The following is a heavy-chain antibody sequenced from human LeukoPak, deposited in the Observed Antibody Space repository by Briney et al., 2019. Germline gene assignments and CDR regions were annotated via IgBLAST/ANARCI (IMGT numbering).Heavy chain of an antibody. Sequence: GGSLRLSCAASGFTFSSSWMSWVRQAPGKGLEWVANIKQDGSEKYYVASVKGRFTISRDNAKNSLYLQMNSLRAEDTAVYYCTTDLFAYYYDSSGYSWGQGTLVTVSS. V-gene: IGHV3-7*03. CDR1: GFTFSSSW. CDR3: TTDLFAYYYDSSGYS. CDR2: IKQDGSEK. J-gene: IGHJ5*02. D-gene: IGHD3-22*01.